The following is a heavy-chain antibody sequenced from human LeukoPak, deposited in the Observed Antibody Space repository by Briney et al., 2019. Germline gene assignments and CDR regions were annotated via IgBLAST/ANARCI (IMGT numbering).Heavy chain of an antibody. J-gene: IGHJ4*02. CDR3: ARDGCSGGSCYPYYFDY. Sequence: ASVKVSCKVSGYTLTELSMHWVRQAPGKGLEWMGGFDPEDGETIYAQKFQGRVTMTEDTSTDTAYMELSSLRSEDTAVYYCARDGCSGGSCYPYYFDYWGQGTLVTVSS. CDR2: FDPEDGET. CDR1: GYTLTELS. V-gene: IGHV1-24*01. D-gene: IGHD2-15*01.